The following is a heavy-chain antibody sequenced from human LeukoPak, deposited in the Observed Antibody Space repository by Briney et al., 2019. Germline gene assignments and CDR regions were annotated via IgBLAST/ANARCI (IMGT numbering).Heavy chain of an antibody. Sequence: GGSLRLSCAASGFTFSSYSMNWVRQAPGKGLEWVSSISSSSSYIYYADSVKGRFTISRDNAKNSLYLQMNSLRAEDTAVYYCARDLEAMEDGMDVWGQGTTVTVSS. CDR1: GFTFSSYS. CDR3: ARDLEAMEDGMDV. J-gene: IGHJ6*02. D-gene: IGHD5-18*01. CDR2: ISSSSSYI. V-gene: IGHV3-21*01.